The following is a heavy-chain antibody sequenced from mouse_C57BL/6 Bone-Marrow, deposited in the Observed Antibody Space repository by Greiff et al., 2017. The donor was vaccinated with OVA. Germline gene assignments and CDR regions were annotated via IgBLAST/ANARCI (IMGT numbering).Heavy chain of an antibody. J-gene: IGHJ3*01. CDR2: ISDGGSYT. Sequence: VQLKQSGGGLVKPGGSLKLSCAASGFTFSSYAMSWVRQTPEKRLEWVATISDGGSYTYYPDNVKGRFTISRDNAKNNLYLQMSHLKSEDTAMYYCARAAWAWFAYWGQGTLVTVSA. D-gene: IGHD4-1*01. CDR1: GFTFSSYA. V-gene: IGHV5-4*01. CDR3: ARAAWAWFAY.